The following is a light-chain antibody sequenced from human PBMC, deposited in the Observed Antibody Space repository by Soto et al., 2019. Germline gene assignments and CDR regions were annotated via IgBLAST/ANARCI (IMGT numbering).Light chain of an antibody. J-gene: IGKJ1*01. V-gene: IGKV3-15*01. CDR1: QSVSSN. CDR3: QKYNSAPYT. Sequence: EIVMTQSAATLSVSPWERATLSCRASQSVSSNLAWYQQKPGQAPRLLIYGASTRATGIPARFSGGGSGTDFTLTISSLQPEDVATYYCQKYNSAPYTFGQGTKVDIK. CDR2: GAS.